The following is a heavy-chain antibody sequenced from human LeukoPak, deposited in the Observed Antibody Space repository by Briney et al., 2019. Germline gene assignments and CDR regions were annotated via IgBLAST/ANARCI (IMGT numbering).Heavy chain of an antibody. CDR1: GFTFSSYS. V-gene: IGHV3-21*01. J-gene: IGHJ4*02. Sequence: PGGSLRLSCAASGFTFSSYSMNWVRQAPGKGLEWVSSISSNSSYIYYADSVKGRFTISRDNAKNSLYLQMNSLRAEDTAVYYCARAPYYYDSSGLWGYFDYWGQGSLVTVSS. CDR3: ARAPYYYDSSGLWGYFDY. D-gene: IGHD3-22*01. CDR2: ISSNSSYI.